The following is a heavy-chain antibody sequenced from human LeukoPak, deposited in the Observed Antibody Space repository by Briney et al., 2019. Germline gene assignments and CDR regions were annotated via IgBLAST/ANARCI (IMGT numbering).Heavy chain of an antibody. CDR1: VFTLSSYS. D-gene: IGHD3-9*01. V-gene: IGHV3-21*01. CDR2: ISSRSSYI. J-gene: IGHJ3*02. CDR3: AREVRDILTPDAFDI. Sequence: GGSLRLSCAASVFTLSSYSVNWVRQAPGRGLEWVSSISSRSSYIYYADSVKGRFTISRDNAKNSLYLQMNSLRAEDTAVYYCAREVRDILTPDAFDIWGQGTMVTVSS.